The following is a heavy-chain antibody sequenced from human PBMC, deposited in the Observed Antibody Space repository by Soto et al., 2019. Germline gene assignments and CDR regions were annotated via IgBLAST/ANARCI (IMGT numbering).Heavy chain of an antibody. CDR3: ARHFGRYCSGGSCYSYGMDV. D-gene: IGHD2-15*01. V-gene: IGHV5-10-1*01. J-gene: IGHJ6*02. CDR1: GYSFTSYW. CDR2: IDPSDSYT. Sequence: GESLKISCKGSGYSFTSYWISWVRQMPGKGLEWMGRIDPSDSYTNYSPSFQGHVTISADKSISTAYLQWSSLKASDTAMYYCARHFGRYCSGGSCYSYGMDVWGQGTTVTVSS.